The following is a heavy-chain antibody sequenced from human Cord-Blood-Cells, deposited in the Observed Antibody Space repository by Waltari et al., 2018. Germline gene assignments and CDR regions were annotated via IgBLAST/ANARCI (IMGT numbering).Heavy chain of an antibody. V-gene: IGHV1-69*10. D-gene: IGHD7-27*01. CDR1: GGPFSSYA. CDR3: YSGALFDY. J-gene: IGHJ4*02. CDR2: IIPILGIA. Sequence: QVQLVQSGAEVKKHGSSVKVSCRAFGGPFSSYALSWVRPAPGQGLEWMGGIIPILGIANYAQKFQGRVTITADKSTSTAYMELSSLRSEDTAVYYCYSGALFDYWGQGTLVTVSS.